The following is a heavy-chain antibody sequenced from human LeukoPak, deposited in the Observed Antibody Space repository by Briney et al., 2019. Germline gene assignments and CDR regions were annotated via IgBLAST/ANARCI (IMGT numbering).Heavy chain of an antibody. Sequence: SEALSLTCTVSGGSISSYSWSWIRQPPGKGLEWIGYIYYSGSTNYNPSLKSRVTISVDTSKNQFSLKLSSVTAADTAVYYCARSQWLAGGHWFDPWGQGTLVTVSS. CDR2: IYYSGST. V-gene: IGHV4-59*01. CDR1: GGSISSYS. D-gene: IGHD6-19*01. J-gene: IGHJ5*02. CDR3: ARSQWLAGGHWFDP.